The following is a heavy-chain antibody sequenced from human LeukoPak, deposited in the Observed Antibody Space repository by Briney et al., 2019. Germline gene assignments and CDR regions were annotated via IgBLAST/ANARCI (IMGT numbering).Heavy chain of an antibody. Sequence: GGSLRLSCAASGFTFSDYYISWIRQAPGKGLEWVSYISSSGSTIYYADSVKGGFTISRDNAKNSLYLQMNSLRAEDTAVYYCGRDLRMGYFDYWGQGTLVTVSS. CDR1: GFTFSDYY. J-gene: IGHJ4*02. CDR2: ISSSGSTI. CDR3: GRDLRMGYFDY. V-gene: IGHV3-11*04. D-gene: IGHD2-8*01.